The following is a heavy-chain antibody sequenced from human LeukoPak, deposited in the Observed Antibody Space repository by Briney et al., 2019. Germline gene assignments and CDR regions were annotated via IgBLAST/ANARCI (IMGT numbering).Heavy chain of an antibody. V-gene: IGHV4-59*01. CDR3: ASPGGYCSSTSCRNDAFDI. J-gene: IGHJ3*02. Sequence: SETLSLTCSVSGGSINNYYWSWIRQPPGKGLEWIGHIFYSGSTNYNPSLKSRVTISVDTSKNQFSLKLSSVTAADTAVYYCASPGGYCSSTSCRNDAFDIWGQGTMVTVSS. D-gene: IGHD2-2*01. CDR2: IFYSGST. CDR1: GGSINNYY.